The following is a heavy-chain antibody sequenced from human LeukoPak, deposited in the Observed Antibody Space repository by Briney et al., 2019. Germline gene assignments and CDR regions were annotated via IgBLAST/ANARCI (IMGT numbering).Heavy chain of an antibody. CDR1: GGSFSGYY. CDR2: TNHSGST. V-gene: IGHV4-34*01. CDR3: AREGVPPYYYYMDV. J-gene: IGHJ6*03. D-gene: IGHD3-10*01. Sequence: SETLSFTCAVYGGSFSGYYWSWIRQPPGKGLEWIGDTNHSGSTNYNPSLKSRVTISVDTSKNQFSLKLSSVTAADTAVYYCAREGVPPYYYYMDVWGKGTTVTVSS.